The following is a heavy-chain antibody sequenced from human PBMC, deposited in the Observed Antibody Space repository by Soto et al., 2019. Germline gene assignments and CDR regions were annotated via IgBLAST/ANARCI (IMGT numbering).Heavy chain of an antibody. Sequence: SETLSLTCTVSGGSISSYYWSWIRQPPGKGLEWIGYIYYSGSTNYNPSLKSRVTISVDTSKNQFSLKLSSVTAADTAVYYCARDRGYSSSWYSSSGVHNWFEPWGQGTLVTVSS. V-gene: IGHV4-59*01. CDR3: ARDRGYSSSWYSSSGVHNWFEP. J-gene: IGHJ5*02. CDR2: IYYSGST. D-gene: IGHD6-13*01. CDR1: GGSISSYY.